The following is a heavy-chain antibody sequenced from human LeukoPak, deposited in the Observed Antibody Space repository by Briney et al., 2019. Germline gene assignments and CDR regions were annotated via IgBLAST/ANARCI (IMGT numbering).Heavy chain of an antibody. CDR2: IYYSGST. CDR3: ARGIRGRSSSLHFDY. J-gene: IGHJ4*02. Sequence: SETLSLTCTVSGGSISSHYWSWIRQPPGQGLEWIGYIYYSGSTNYNPSLKSRVTISVDTSKNQFSLKLSSVTAADTAVYVCARGIRGRSSSLHFDYWGQGTLVTVSS. CDR1: GGSISSHY. D-gene: IGHD6-6*01. V-gene: IGHV4-59*11.